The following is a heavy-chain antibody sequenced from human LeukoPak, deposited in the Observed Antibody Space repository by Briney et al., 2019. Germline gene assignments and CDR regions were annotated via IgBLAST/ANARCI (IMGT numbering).Heavy chain of an antibody. CDR3: ARDRGQLSNRFDP. V-gene: IGHV3-33*01. CDR2: IWHDASNK. Sequence: GGSLRLSCTASGFTFSSYGMHWVRQAPGKGLEWVAIIWHDASNKYYADSVKGRFTISRDNSKNTMYLEMNSLRVEDTAVYYCARDRGQLSNRFDPWGQGTLVTVSS. CDR1: GFTFSSYG. D-gene: IGHD2-2*01. J-gene: IGHJ5*02.